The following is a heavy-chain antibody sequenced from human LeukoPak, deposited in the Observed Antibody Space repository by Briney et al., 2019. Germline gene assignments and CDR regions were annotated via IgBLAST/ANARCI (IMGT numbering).Heavy chain of an antibody. CDR2: IKQDGSEK. CDR1: GFTFSSYS. CDR3: ARVDSSGYYQSSYYYYYYMDV. Sequence: GGSLRLSCAASGFTFSSYSMKWVRRAPGKGLEWVANIKQDGSEKYYVDSVKGRFTISRDNAKNSLYLQMNSLRAEDTAVYYCARVDSSGYYQSSYYYYYYMDVWGKGTTVTVSS. V-gene: IGHV3-7*01. J-gene: IGHJ6*03. D-gene: IGHD3-22*01.